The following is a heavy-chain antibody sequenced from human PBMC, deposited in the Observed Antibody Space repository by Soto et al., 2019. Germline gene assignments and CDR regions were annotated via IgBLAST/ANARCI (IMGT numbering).Heavy chain of an antibody. CDR2: IIPIFGTA. CDR1: GGPFSSYA. V-gene: IGHV1-69*13. Sequence: SVKISCKASGGPFSSYAISWVRQAPGQGLEWMGGIIPIFGTANYAQKFQGRVTITADDSTSTAYMELSSLRSEDTAVYYCARVVTPPSYYYYVMDVWGQGTTVTVSS. CDR3: ARVVTPPSYYYYVMDV. D-gene: IGHD2-21*02. J-gene: IGHJ6*02.